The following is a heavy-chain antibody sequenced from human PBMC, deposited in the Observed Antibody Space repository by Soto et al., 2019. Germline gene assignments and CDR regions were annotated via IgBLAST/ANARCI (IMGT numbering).Heavy chain of an antibody. D-gene: IGHD2-15*01. V-gene: IGHV4-34*01. CDR3: ARGDIVVVVAATPGPGAFSPLHWFDP. CDR2: INHSGST. Sequence: PSETLSLTCAVYGRSFSGYYWSWIRQPPVKVLERTGEINHSGSTNYNPSLKSRVTISVDTSKNQFSLKLSSVTAADTAAYYCARGDIVVVVAATPGPGAFSPLHWFDPWGQETRVTVPS. CDR1: GRSFSGYY. J-gene: IGHJ5*02.